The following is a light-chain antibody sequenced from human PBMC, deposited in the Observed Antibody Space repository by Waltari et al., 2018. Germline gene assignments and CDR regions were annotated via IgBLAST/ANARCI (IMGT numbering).Light chain of an antibody. CDR2: WAS. Sequence: DFVMTQSPDSLAVSLGERATINCKSSQSVLSSSNNKNYLAWFQKKAGQPPKLFITWASTRQSGVTDRFSGSGSGTDFTLTISSLQAEDVAVYYCQQYYAAPLTFGGGTKVEIK. CDR3: QQYYAAPLT. J-gene: IGKJ4*01. CDR1: QSVLSSSNNKNY. V-gene: IGKV4-1*01.